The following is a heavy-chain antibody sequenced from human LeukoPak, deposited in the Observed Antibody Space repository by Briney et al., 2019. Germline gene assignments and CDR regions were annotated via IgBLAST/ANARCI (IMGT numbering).Heavy chain of an antibody. D-gene: IGHD4-17*01. CDR2: INPSGGGT. J-gene: IGHJ6*02. Sequence: ASVEVSFKASGYMFTSYYMHWVRQAPGQGLEWMGMINPSGGGTNYAQKFQGRVTMTRDTATSTVYMELSSLRSEDTAVYYCARDGDDFGDYVGYNYYGLDVWGQGTTVTVSS. V-gene: IGHV1-46*01. CDR1: GYMFTSYY. CDR3: ARDGDDFGDYVGYNYYGLDV.